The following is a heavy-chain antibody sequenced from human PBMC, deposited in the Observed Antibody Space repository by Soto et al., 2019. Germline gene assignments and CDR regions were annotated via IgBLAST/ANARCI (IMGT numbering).Heavy chain of an antibody. J-gene: IGHJ5*02. CDR2: ISYDGSNK. CDR1: GFTFSSYG. V-gene: IGHV3-30*18. Sequence: GGSLRLSCAASGFTFSSYGMHWVRQAPGKGLEWVAVISYDGSNKCYADSVKGRFTISRDNSKNTLYLQMNSLRAEDTAVYYCAKSYYYGSGSQTYNWFDPWGQGTLVTVSS. CDR3: AKSYYYGSGSQTYNWFDP. D-gene: IGHD3-10*01.